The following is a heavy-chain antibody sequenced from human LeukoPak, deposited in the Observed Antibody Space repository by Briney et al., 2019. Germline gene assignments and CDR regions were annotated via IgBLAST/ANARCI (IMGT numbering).Heavy chain of an antibody. V-gene: IGHV3-30*04. CDR1: GFTFSSYA. D-gene: IGHD2-2*01. J-gene: IGHJ4*02. CDR2: ISYDGSNK. Sequence: GGSLRLSCAASGFTFSSYAMHWVRQAPGKGLEWVAVISYDGSNKYYADSVKGRFTISRDNSKNTLYLRMNSLRAEDTAVYYCCMSTGPYFDYWGQGTLVTVSS. CDR3: CMSTGPYFDY.